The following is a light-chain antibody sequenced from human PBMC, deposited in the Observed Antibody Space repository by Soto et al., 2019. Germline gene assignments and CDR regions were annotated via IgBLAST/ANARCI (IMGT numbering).Light chain of an antibody. Sequence: EIVLTQSPGTLSLSPGERATLSCRAIQSVSSSYLAWYQQKPGQAPRLLIYGASSRATGIPDRFSGSGSGTDFTLTISRLEPEDFAVYYCQQYNNWPPVTFGQGTKVDIK. J-gene: IGKJ1*01. CDR2: GAS. V-gene: IGKV3-20*01. CDR1: QSVSSSY. CDR3: QQYNNWPPVT.